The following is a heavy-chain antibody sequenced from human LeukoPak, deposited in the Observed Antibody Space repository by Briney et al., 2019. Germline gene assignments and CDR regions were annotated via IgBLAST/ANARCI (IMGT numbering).Heavy chain of an antibody. CDR3: AKDRFGYSGATLDY. Sequence: GGSLRLSCAASGFTFSSYAMSWVRQAPGKGLEWVSAISRSGGSTYYADSVKGRFTISRDNCKNTLYLQMNSLRAEDTAVYYCAKDRFGYSGATLDYWGQGTLVTVSS. CDR1: GFTFSSYA. CDR2: ISRSGGST. V-gene: IGHV3-23*01. D-gene: IGHD2-15*01. J-gene: IGHJ4*02.